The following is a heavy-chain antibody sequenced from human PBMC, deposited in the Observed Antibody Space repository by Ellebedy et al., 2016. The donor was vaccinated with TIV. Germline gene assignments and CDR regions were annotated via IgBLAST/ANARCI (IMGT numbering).Heavy chain of an antibody. CDR1: GFTFSSYA. CDR2: ISGSGGST. J-gene: IGHJ4*02. Sequence: GESLKISCAASGFTFSSYAMSWVRQAPGKGLEWVSAISGSGGSTYYADSVKGRFTISRDNSKNTLYLQMNSLRAEDTAVYYCARGPTYGDSLFDYWGQGTLVTVSS. CDR3: ARGPTYGDSLFDY. D-gene: IGHD4-17*01. V-gene: IGHV3-23*01.